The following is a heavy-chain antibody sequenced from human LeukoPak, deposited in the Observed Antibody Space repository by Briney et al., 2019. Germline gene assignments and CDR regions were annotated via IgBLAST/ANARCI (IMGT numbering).Heavy chain of an antibody. Sequence: GASVKVPCKASAYTFTGYYLHWVRQAPGQGLEWMGWIDPNNGDTKYAQKFQGRVTMTRDRSISTAYMELSRLTSDDTAVYYCARRSRNGLDAFDIWGQGTMVTVSS. D-gene: IGHD1-14*01. CDR1: AYTFTGYY. CDR2: IDPNNGDT. J-gene: IGHJ3*02. V-gene: IGHV1-2*02. CDR3: ARRSRNGLDAFDI.